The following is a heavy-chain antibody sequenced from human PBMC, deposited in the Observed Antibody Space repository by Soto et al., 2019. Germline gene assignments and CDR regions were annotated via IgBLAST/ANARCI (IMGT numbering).Heavy chain of an antibody. CDR2: ISYSGST. Sequence: QVQLQESGPGLVKPSETMSLTCTISGDSINNYFWNWIRQTPGKGLEWIGYISYSGSTSYNPSLQSRVTISSDTSKNHFSLKLSSVTAADTAVYYCARARQRDTGRGLDVWGQGTTVTLSS. D-gene: IGHD5-18*01. CDR3: ARARQRDTGRGLDV. CDR1: GDSINNYF. V-gene: IGHV4-59*01. J-gene: IGHJ6*02.